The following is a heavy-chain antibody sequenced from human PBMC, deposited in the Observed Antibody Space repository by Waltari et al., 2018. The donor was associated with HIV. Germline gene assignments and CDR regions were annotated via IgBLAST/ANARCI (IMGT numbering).Heavy chain of an antibody. CDR2: IFHTGST. CDR3: ATSVNENTSFDL. D-gene: IGHD2-8*01. Sequence: QVQLQESGPGLVRPSDTLSVLCTVSGGSVSSGRHSWSWIRQSPGKGLEWIGNIFHTGSTNYNPSLKSRITISVDTSRNQFTLKLRSVTAADTAMFYCATSVNENTSFDLWGRGTLVSVSS. J-gene: IGHJ2*01. CDR1: GGSVSSGRHS. V-gene: IGHV4-61*01.